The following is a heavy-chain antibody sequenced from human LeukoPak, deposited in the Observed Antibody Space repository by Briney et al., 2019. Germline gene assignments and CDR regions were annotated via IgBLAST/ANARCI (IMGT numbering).Heavy chain of an antibody. Sequence: PGGSLRLSCAASGFTFSSYSMNWVRQAPGKGLEWVSYISSSSSTIYYADSVKGRFTISRDNAKNSLYLQMSSLRAEDTAVYYCARDAASHCSGGSCYSPRYYYYYYGMDVWGQGTTVTVSS. CDR2: ISSSSSTI. J-gene: IGHJ6*02. D-gene: IGHD2-15*01. V-gene: IGHV3-48*04. CDR1: GFTFSSYS. CDR3: ARDAASHCSGGSCYSPRYYYYYYGMDV.